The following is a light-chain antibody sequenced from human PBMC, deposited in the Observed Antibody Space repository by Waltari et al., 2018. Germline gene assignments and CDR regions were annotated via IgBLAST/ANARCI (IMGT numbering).Light chain of an antibody. CDR3: LSRDTTSTRV. Sequence: SSELTQDPAVSVALGQTVSITCQGDSLNSYYASWYQQRPGQAPILILYGQDNRPSGIPDRFSGSTSGNTASLTITGAQAEDEADYYCLSRDTTSTRVFGGGTRLTV. V-gene: IGLV3-19*01. CDR2: GQD. CDR1: SLNSYY. J-gene: IGLJ3*02.